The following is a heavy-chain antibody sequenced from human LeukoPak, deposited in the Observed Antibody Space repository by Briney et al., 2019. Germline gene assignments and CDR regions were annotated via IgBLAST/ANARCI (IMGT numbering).Heavy chain of an antibody. CDR3: ARVGRYYDSSGYYADAFDM. CDR1: GGSISSYY. V-gene: IGHV4-59*12. J-gene: IGHJ3*02. Sequence: SETLSLTCTVSGGSISSYYWSWIRQPPGKGLEWIGYIYYSGSTNYNPSLKSRVTISVDTSKNQFSLKLSSVTAADTAVYYCARVGRYYDSSGYYADAFDMWGQGTMVTVSS. CDR2: IYYSGST. D-gene: IGHD3-22*01.